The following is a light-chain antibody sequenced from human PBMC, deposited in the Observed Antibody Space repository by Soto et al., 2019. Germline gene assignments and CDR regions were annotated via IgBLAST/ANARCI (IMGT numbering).Light chain of an antibody. CDR3: LQYSSSPPLT. V-gene: IGKV3-20*01. CDR1: QSVSSSY. J-gene: IGKJ5*01. Sequence: EIVLTQSPGTLSLSPGERATLSCRASQSVSSSYLAWYQQKPGQAPRLLIYGASGRATGIPDRFSGSGSGTDFTLTIISLEPEDFSVYYYLQYSSSPPLTFGQGTRLEIK. CDR2: GAS.